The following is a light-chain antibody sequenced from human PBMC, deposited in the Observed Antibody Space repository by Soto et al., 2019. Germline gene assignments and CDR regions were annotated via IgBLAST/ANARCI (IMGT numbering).Light chain of an antibody. CDR1: SSNIGAGYN. CDR2: ANS. CDR3: QSYDSSLSASV. J-gene: IGLJ2*01. Sequence: QSVLTQPPSVSGAPGQRVTVSCTGRSSNIGAGYNVHWYQQLPGTAPKLLIYANSNRPSGVPDRFSGSKSGTSASLAITGLQAEDEAGYYCQSYDSSLSASVFGGGTKLTVL. V-gene: IGLV1-40*01.